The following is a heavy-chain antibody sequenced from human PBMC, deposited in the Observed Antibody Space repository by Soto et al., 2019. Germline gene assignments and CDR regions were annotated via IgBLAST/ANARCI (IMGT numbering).Heavy chain of an antibody. V-gene: IGHV1-2*04. J-gene: IGHJ4*02. D-gene: IGHD3-22*01. CDR3: ARDGYYYDSSGYFDY. CDR2: INPNSGGT. Sequence: ASVKVSCKASGYTFTGYYIHWVRQAPGQGLEWMGWINPNSGGTNYAQKFQGWVTMTRDTSISTAYMELSRLRSDDTTVYYCARDGYYYDSSGYFDYWGQGTLVTVSS. CDR1: GYTFTGYY.